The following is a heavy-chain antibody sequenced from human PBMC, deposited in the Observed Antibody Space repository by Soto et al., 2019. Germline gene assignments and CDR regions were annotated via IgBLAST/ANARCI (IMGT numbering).Heavy chain of an antibody. J-gene: IGHJ3*02. CDR3: ARRGVANSRDAFDI. D-gene: IGHD1-26*01. Sequence: QVQLLQSGAEVKKPATSVKVSCEVSGRTFSNYAITWVRQAPGQALEWLGGAIPVYGSTNYAQEFQGRVTITAGESATTTFMELSSLRSDDTAVYYCARRGVANSRDAFDIGGQGTLVTVS. V-gene: IGHV1-69*01. CDR1: GRTFSNYA. CDR2: AIPVYGST.